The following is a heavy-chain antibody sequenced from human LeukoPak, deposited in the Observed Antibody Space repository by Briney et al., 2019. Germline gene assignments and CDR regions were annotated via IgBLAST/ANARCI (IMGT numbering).Heavy chain of an antibody. Sequence: GGSLRLSCAASGFTFSGYSMNWVRQAPGKGLEWVSIISSDSSHIYDTDSAKGRFTISRDNAKNSLYLQMNSLRPEDTAVYCCVRGATAVTRHLDYWGQGTLVTVSS. CDR1: GFTFSGYS. CDR2: ISSDSSHI. CDR3: VRGATAVTRHLDY. J-gene: IGHJ4*02. V-gene: IGHV3-21*01. D-gene: IGHD4-23*01.